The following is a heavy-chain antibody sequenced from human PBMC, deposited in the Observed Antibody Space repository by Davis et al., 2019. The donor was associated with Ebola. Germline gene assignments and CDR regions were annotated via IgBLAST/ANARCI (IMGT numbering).Heavy chain of an antibody. CDR3: ARDRDSSSWPTNWFDP. V-gene: IGHV3-NL1*01. CDR2: IYSGGST. Sequence: GGSLRLSCAASGFTFSSYGMHWVRQAPGKGLEWVSVIYSGGSTYYADSVKGRFTISRDNAKNSLYLQMNSLRAEDTAVYYCARDRDSSSWPTNWFDPWGQGTLVTVSS. CDR1: GFTFSSYG. J-gene: IGHJ5*02. D-gene: IGHD6-13*01.